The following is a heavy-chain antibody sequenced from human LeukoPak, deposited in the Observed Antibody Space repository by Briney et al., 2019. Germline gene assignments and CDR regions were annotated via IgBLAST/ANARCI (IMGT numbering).Heavy chain of an antibody. J-gene: IGHJ4*02. Sequence: SETLSLTCTVSGGSISSYYWSWIRQPPGKGLEWIGYIYYSGSTNYNPSLKSRVTISVDTSKNQFSLKLSSVTAADTAVYYCAATYWETAGYYFDYWGQGNLVTVSS. D-gene: IGHD2-21*01. CDR3: AATYWETAGYYFDY. CDR2: IYYSGST. V-gene: IGHV4-59*01. CDR1: GGSISSYY.